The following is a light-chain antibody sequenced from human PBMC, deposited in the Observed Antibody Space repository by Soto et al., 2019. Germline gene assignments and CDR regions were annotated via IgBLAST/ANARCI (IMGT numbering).Light chain of an antibody. CDR3: CSYAGTTTIYV. CDR1: SSDVGTYNL. Sequence: QSVLTQPASVSGSPGQSITISCTGTSSDVGTYNLVSWYQQHPGKAPKLMIYEVSKRPSGVSNRFSGSKSGNTASLTISGLQAEYEADYYCCSYAGTTTIYVFVIGTKVTVL. J-gene: IGLJ1*01. V-gene: IGLV2-23*02. CDR2: EVS.